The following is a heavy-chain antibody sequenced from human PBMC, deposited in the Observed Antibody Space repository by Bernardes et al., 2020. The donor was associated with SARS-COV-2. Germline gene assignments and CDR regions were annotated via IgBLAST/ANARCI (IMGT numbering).Heavy chain of an antibody. J-gene: IGHJ6*02. D-gene: IGHD1-1*01. Sequence: GGSLRLSCAASGFTFSSYSMNWVRQAPGKGLEWVSSISSSSSYIYYADSVKGRFTISRDNAKNSLYLQMNSLRAEDTAVYYCARGSPGTTSYYYYGMDVWGQGTTVTVSS. CDR1: GFTFSSYS. CDR2: ISSSSSYI. CDR3: ARGSPGTTSYYYYGMDV. V-gene: IGHV3-21*01.